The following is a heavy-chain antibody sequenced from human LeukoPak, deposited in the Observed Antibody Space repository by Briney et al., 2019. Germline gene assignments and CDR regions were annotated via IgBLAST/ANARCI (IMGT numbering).Heavy chain of an antibody. CDR1: GFTFSSYW. Sequence: AGSLRLSCVASGFTFSSYWWHWVRQAPGKGLVWVSHINSDGSSTTYADSVKGRFTISRDNAKNTLYLQMNSLRAEDTAVYYCARDGLAAITFDYWGQGILVTVSS. J-gene: IGHJ4*02. CDR3: ARDGLAAITFDY. D-gene: IGHD5-24*01. CDR2: INSDGSST. V-gene: IGHV3-74*01.